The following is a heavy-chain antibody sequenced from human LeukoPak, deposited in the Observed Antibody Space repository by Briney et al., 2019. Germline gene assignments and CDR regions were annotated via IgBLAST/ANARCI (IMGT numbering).Heavy chain of an antibody. Sequence: GGSLRLSCAASGFTFSSYGMHWVRQAPGKGLEWVAFIRYDGSNKYYADSVKGRFTISRDNSKNTLYLQMNSLRAEDTAVYYCAKDGNIAAAGTGDYYYYMDVWGKGTTVTVSS. CDR1: GFTFSSYG. J-gene: IGHJ6*03. V-gene: IGHV3-30*02. CDR2: IRYDGSNK. CDR3: AKDGNIAAAGTGDYYYYMDV. D-gene: IGHD6-13*01.